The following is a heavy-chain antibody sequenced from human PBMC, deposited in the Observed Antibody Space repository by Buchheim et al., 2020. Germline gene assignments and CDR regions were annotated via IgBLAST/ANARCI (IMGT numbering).Heavy chain of an antibody. CDR3: SRIPDTATVALDI. Sequence: QVQLVESGGGVVQPGRSLRLSCAASGFTFSSYGMHWVRQAPGKGLEWVAVISYDGSNKYYADSVKGRFTISRDNSKNTLYLQMNSLRAEDTAVYYCSRIPDTATVALDIWGQGT. CDR1: GFTFSSYG. CDR2: ISYDGSNK. V-gene: IGHV3-30*03. J-gene: IGHJ3*02. D-gene: IGHD5-18*01.